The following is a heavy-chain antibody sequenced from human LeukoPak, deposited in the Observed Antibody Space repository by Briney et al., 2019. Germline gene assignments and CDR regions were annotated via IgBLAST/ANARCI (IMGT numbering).Heavy chain of an antibody. CDR2: ISSSSSYI. D-gene: IGHD3-22*01. CDR1: GFTFSSYS. J-gene: IGHJ4*02. CDR3: ARENHYYDSSGCFDY. V-gene: IGHV3-21*01. Sequence: GGSLRLSCAASGFTFSSYSMNWVRQAPGKGLEWVSSISSSSSYIYYADSVKGRFTISRDNAKNSLYLQMNSLRAEDTAVYYCARENHYYDSSGCFDYWGQGTLVTVSS.